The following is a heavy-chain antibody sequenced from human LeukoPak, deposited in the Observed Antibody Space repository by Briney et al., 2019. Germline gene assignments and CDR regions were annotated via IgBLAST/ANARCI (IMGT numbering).Heavy chain of an antibody. J-gene: IGHJ4*02. CDR1: GGSIIGGDYT. Sequence: SETLSLTCTVSGGSIIGGDYTWSWIRQPPGKGLEWIGYIHYSGSTFYSPSLRSRVTISVDTSKNQFSLNLNSATAADTAVYYCARDNRRVKDYWGQGSPVTVSS. V-gene: IGHV4-30-4*01. CDR2: IHYSGST. CDR3: ARDNRRVKDY. D-gene: IGHD1-14*01.